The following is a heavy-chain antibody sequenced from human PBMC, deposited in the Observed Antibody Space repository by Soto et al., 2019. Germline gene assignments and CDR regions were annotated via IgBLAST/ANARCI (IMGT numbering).Heavy chain of an antibody. CDR2: ISGSGGST. V-gene: IGHV3-23*01. J-gene: IGHJ5*02. D-gene: IGHD3-3*01. CDR3: ATFPYYDFWSGYPWFDP. CDR1: GFTFSSYA. Sequence: PGGSLRLSCAASGFTFSSYAMSWVRQAPGKGLEWVSAISGSGGSTYYADSVKGRFTISRDNSKNTLYLQMNSLRAEDTAVYYCATFPYYDFWSGYPWFDPWGQGTLVTVSS.